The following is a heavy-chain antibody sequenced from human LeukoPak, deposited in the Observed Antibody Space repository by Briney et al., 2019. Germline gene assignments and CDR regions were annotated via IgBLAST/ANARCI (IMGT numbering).Heavy chain of an antibody. Sequence: GGSLRLSCAASGFTFSSYWMHWVRQAPGKGLVWVSRINSDGSSTSYADSVKGRFTISRDNAKNTLYLQMNSLRAEDTAVYYCARAEYCSSTSCSIVGYWGQGTLVTVSS. V-gene: IGHV3-74*01. CDR1: GFTFSSYW. CDR2: INSDGSST. CDR3: ARAEYCSSTSCSIVGY. D-gene: IGHD2-2*01. J-gene: IGHJ4*02.